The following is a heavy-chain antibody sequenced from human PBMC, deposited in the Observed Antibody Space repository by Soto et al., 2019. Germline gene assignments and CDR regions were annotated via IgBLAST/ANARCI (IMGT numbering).Heavy chain of an antibody. CDR2: IYWDDDK. CDR3: AHRILRTVFGLVTTTAIYFDF. Sequence: QITLNESGPTVVKPAETLTLTCTFSVFSLTTSGVGVGWIRQSPGKAPERLALIYWDDDKRYSASLKSRLTITKDASKNQVVLTMASVDPADTATYYCAHRILRTVFGLVTTTAIYFDFWGQGTPVVVSS. CDR1: VFSLTTSGVG. J-gene: IGHJ4*02. D-gene: IGHD3-3*01. V-gene: IGHV2-5*02.